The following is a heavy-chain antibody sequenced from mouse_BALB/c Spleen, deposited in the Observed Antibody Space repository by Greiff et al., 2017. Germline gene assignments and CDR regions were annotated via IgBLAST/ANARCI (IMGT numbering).Heavy chain of an antibody. J-gene: IGHJ4*01. CDR3: ARQGGGYAMDY. CDR1: GFAFSSYD. CDR2: ISSGGGST. Sequence: EVMLVESGGGLVKPGGSLKLSCAASGFAFSSYDMSWVRQTPEKRLEWVAYISSGGGSTYYPDTVKGRFTISRDNAKNTLYLQMSSLKSEDTAMYYCARQGGGYAMDYWGQGTSVTVSS. D-gene: IGHD1-1*02. V-gene: IGHV5-12-1*01.